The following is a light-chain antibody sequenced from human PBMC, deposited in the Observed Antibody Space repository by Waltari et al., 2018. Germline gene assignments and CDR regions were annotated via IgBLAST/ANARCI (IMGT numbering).Light chain of an antibody. CDR2: EVS. V-gene: IGKV2D-29*01. CDR1: QSLVHNNGRTY. J-gene: IGKJ4*01. Sequence: DIVMTQTPLSLSVTPGTPVSISCKSSQSLVHNNGRTYLNWYLQRPGQPPQLLIYEVSNLFSGVPDRFSCSGSGTDFTLRISRVEAEDVGVYYCLQSLQFLTFGGGTKVETK. CDR3: LQSLQFLT.